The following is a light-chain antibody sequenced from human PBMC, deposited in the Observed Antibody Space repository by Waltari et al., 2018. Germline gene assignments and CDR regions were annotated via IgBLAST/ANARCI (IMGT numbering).Light chain of an antibody. CDR3: QAWDTSAVV. Sequence: SYDLTQPPSVSVSPGRTATITCSGHTMGEKHVSWYQRKPGQSPVLVLYQDSKRPSGIPERFSGSNSGNTATLTISGTQAMDEADYYCQAWDTSAVVFGGGTKVTVL. V-gene: IGLV3-1*01. CDR2: QDS. J-gene: IGLJ2*01. CDR1: TMGEKH.